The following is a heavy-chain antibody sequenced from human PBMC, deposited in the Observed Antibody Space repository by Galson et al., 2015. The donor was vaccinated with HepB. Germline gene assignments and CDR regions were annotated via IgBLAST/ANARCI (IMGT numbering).Heavy chain of an antibody. J-gene: IGHJ5*02. Sequence: SLRLSCAASGFTFSSYALHWVRQAPGKGLEWVAVISYDGSNKYYADSVKGQFTISRDNSKNTLYLQMNSLRAEDTAVYYCARDNSGYSSSWYVRNWFDPWGQGTLVTVSS. CDR2: ISYDGSNK. D-gene: IGHD6-13*01. V-gene: IGHV3-30*04. CDR1: GFTFSSYA. CDR3: ARDNSGYSSSWYVRNWFDP.